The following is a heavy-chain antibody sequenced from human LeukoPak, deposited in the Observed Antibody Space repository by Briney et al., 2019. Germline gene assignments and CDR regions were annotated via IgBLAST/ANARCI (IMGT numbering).Heavy chain of an antibody. CDR3: AKDPRGYCSSTSCPDNWFDP. CDR1: GFTFSSYA. J-gene: IGHJ5*02. D-gene: IGHD2-2*01. CDR2: ISGSGGST. Sequence: PGGSLRLSCAASGFTFSSYAMSWVRQAPGKGLEWVSAISGSGGSTYYADSVKGRFTISRDNSKNTLYLQMNSLRAEDTAVYYCAKDPRGYCSSTSCPDNWFDPWGQRTLVTVSS. V-gene: IGHV3-23*01.